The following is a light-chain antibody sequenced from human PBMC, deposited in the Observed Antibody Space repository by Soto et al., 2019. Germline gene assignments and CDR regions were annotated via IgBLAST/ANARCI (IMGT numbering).Light chain of an antibody. J-gene: IGKJ5*01. Sequence: DIQMTQSPSSLSASVGDRVTITCRASQGMSNNLAWYQQKPGKVPKLLIYAASTLQSGVPSRFSGSGSGTDFTLTISSLQPEDVATYYCQKYNSVPIPFGQGTRLEI. V-gene: IGKV1-27*01. CDR1: QGMSNN. CDR3: QKYNSVPIP. CDR2: AAS.